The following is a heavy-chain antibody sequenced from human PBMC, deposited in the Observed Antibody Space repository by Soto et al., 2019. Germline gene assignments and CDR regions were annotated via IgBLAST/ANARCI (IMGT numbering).Heavy chain of an antibody. J-gene: IGHJ3*02. CDR2: IYYSGST. CDR3: ARDREEYHCDSSGYDPAQPSYIDAFDI. D-gene: IGHD3-22*01. Sequence: SETLSLTCTVSGGSVSSGSYYWSWIRQPPGKGLEWIGYIYYSGSTNYNPSLKSRVTISVDTSKNQFSLKLSSVTAADTAVYYCARDREEYHCDSSGYDPAQPSYIDAFDIWGQGTLVTVSS. V-gene: IGHV4-61*01. CDR1: GGSVSSGSYY.